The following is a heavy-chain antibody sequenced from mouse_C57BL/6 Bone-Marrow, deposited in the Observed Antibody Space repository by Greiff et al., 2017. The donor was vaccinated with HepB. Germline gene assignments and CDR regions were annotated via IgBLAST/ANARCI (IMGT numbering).Heavy chain of an antibody. CDR1: GYTFTSYW. Sequence: QVHVKQPGAELVKPGASVKLSCKASGYTFTSYWMQWVKQRPGQGLEWIGEIDPSDSYTNYNQKFKGKATLTVDTSSSTAYMQLSSLTSEDSAVYYCAREGGYDGGDYWGQGTTLTVSS. CDR3: AREGGYDGGDY. D-gene: IGHD2-2*01. J-gene: IGHJ2*01. CDR2: IDPSDSYT. V-gene: IGHV1-50*01.